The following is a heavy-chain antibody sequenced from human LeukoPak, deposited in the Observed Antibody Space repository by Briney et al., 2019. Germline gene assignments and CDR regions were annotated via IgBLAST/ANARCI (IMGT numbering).Heavy chain of an antibody. J-gene: IGHJ4*02. CDR3: ARDWRRYSGSYNVD. Sequence: ASVKVSCKASGYTFTSYDINWVRQATGQGLEWMGWMNPNSGNTGYAQKFQGRVTITRNTSISTAYMELSSLRSEDTAVYYCARDWRRYSGSYNVDWGQGTLVTVSS. V-gene: IGHV1-8*03. CDR1: GYTFTSYD. CDR2: MNPNSGNT. D-gene: IGHD1-26*01.